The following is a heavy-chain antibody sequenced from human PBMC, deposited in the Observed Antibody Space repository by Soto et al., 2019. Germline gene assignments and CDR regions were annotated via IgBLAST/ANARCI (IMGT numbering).Heavy chain of an antibody. V-gene: IGHV1-18*04. J-gene: IGHJ5*02. CDR3: ARVWGSYQAPAGGAGFDP. D-gene: IGHD3-16*02. CDR1: GDSFTSNA. CDR2: ISTYSGDP. Sequence: QVQLVQSGAEVKKPGASVKVACKTSGDSFTSNAITWVRPDPGQGLEWRGWISTYSGDPNYAQKSQGTVTTTTDTSTNTAYMELRNLRSDDTAGYYCARVWGSYQAPAGGAGFDPWGQGTLVTVSS.